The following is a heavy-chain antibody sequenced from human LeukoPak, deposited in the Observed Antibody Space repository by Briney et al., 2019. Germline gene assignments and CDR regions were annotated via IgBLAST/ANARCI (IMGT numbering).Heavy chain of an antibody. D-gene: IGHD5-18*01. Sequence: SETLSLTCTVSGGSISSYYWSWIRQPPGKGLEWIGYIYYSGSANYNPSLKSRVTISVDTSKNQFSLKLSSVTAADTAVYYCAREGYSYGLDYWGQGTLVTVSS. J-gene: IGHJ4*02. CDR1: GGSISSYY. CDR3: AREGYSYGLDY. V-gene: IGHV4-59*01. CDR2: IYYSGSA.